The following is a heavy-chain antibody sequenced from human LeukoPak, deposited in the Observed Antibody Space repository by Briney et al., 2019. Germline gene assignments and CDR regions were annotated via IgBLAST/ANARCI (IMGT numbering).Heavy chain of an antibody. J-gene: IGHJ4*02. Sequence: SGGSLRLSCAASGFTFTTYWMSWVRQAPGKGLEWVANINQDGTEKFYVDSVKGRFTISRDNAKNTLYLQMNSLRAEDTAVYYCAHGSMYQLDYWGQGTLVTVSS. CDR2: INQDGTEK. CDR1: GFTFTTYW. V-gene: IGHV3-7*03. D-gene: IGHD2-2*01. CDR3: AHGSMYQLDY.